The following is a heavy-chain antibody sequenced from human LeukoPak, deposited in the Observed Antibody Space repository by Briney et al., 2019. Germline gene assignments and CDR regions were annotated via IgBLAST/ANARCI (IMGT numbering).Heavy chain of an antibody. CDR1: GFIFNSYG. CDR2: IWYDGSNK. CDR3: ARDQVDRFRYYYYGMDV. V-gene: IGHV3-33*01. J-gene: IGHJ6*02. Sequence: GGSLRLSCAASGFIFNSYGMHWVRQAPGKGLEWVAVIWYDGSNKYYADSVKGRFTISRDNSKNTLYLQMNSLRAEDTAVYYCARDQVDRFRYYYYGMDVWGQGTTVTVSS. D-gene: IGHD2-21*01.